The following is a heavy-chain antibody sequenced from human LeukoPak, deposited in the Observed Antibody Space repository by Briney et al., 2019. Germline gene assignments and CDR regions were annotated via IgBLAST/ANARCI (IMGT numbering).Heavy chain of an antibody. CDR1: GGSFSGYY. CDR3: ASQYSSSSNFDY. J-gene: IGHJ4*02. D-gene: IGHD6-13*01. Sequence: SETLSLTCAVYGGSFSGYYWSGIRQPPGKGLEWIGEINHSGSTNYNPSLKSRVTISVDTSKNQFSLKLSSVTAADTAVYYCASQYSSSSNFDYWGQGTLVTVS. V-gene: IGHV4-34*01. CDR2: INHSGST.